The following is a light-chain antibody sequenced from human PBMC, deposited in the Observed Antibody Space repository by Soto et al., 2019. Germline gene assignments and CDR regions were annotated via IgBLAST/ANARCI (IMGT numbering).Light chain of an antibody. CDR2: AAS. CDR1: QSVSSSY. Sequence: EIVLTQSPGTLSLSPGERATLSCRASQSVSSSYLAWYQQKPGQAPRLLIYAASSRATGIPDRFSGSGSGTDFTLTISRLEPEDVAVYYCQQFGSSPPYTFGQGTKLEIK. J-gene: IGKJ2*01. CDR3: QQFGSSPPYT. V-gene: IGKV3-20*01.